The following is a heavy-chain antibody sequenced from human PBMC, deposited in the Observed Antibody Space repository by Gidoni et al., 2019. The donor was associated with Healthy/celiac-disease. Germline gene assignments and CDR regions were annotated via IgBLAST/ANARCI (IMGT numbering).Heavy chain of an antibody. CDR3: ARHYSNHVDY. CDR1: GGSISSYY. Sequence: QVQLQESGPGLVKPSETLSLTCTVSGGSISSYYWSWIRQPPGKGLEWIGYIYYRGSTNYNPSLKSRVTISVDTSKNQFSLKLSSVTAADTAVYYCARHYSNHVDYWGQGTLVTVSS. D-gene: IGHD4-4*01. J-gene: IGHJ4*02. CDR2: IYYRGST. V-gene: IGHV4-59*08.